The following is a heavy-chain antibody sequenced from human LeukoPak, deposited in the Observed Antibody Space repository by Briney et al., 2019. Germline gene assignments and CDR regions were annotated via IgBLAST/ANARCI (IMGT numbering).Heavy chain of an antibody. CDR3: ASGSYSGSYGWFDP. CDR1: GGTFSSYA. Sequence: GASVKVSCKASGGTFSSYAISWVRQAPGQGLEWMGGIIPIFGTANYAQKFQGRVTITTDESTSTAYMELSSLRSEDTAVYYRASGSYSGSYGWFDPWGQGTLVTVSS. J-gene: IGHJ5*02. CDR2: IIPIFGTA. D-gene: IGHD1-26*01. V-gene: IGHV1-69*05.